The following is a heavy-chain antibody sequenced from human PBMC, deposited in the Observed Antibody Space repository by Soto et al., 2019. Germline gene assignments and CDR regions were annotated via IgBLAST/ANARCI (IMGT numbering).Heavy chain of an antibody. CDR1: GGSFSGYY. CDR3: ARAAANTAMAIKHFDY. Sequence: SETLSLTCAVYGGSFSGYYWSWIRQPPGKGLEWIGEINHSGSTNYNPSLKSRVTISVDTSKNQFSLKLSSVTAADTAVYYCARAAANTAMAIKHFDYWGQGTLVTLSS. J-gene: IGHJ4*02. CDR2: INHSGST. V-gene: IGHV4-34*01. D-gene: IGHD5-18*01.